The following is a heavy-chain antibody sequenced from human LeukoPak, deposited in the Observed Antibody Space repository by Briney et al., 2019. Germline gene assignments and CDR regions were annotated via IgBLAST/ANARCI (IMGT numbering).Heavy chain of an antibody. Sequence: GGSLRLSCAASGFAFNEAWMNWVRQAPGKGLEWVSSISSSSSYIYYADSVKGRFTISRDNSKNTLYLQMNSLRAEDTAVYYCARESYDSSGYYTYWGQGTLVTVSS. CDR3: ARESYDSSGYYTY. V-gene: IGHV3-21*01. D-gene: IGHD3-22*01. CDR2: ISSSSSYI. J-gene: IGHJ4*02. CDR1: GFAFNEAW.